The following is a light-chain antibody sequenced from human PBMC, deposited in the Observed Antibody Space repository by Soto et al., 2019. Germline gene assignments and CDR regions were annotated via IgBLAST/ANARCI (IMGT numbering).Light chain of an antibody. Sequence: QSVLTQPASVSGSPGQSITISCTGTSSDVGGYNYVSWYQHHPGKAPELIIYGVTNRPSGASLRFSGSKSGNTASLTISGLQAEDEADYYCTSYTSTGAPVVFGGGTKPPS. V-gene: IGLV2-14*03. CDR3: TSYTSTGAPVV. CDR1: SSDVGGYNY. J-gene: IGLJ2*01. CDR2: GVT.